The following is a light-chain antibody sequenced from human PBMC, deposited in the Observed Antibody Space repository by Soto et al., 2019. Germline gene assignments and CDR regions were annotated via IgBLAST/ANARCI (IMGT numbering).Light chain of an antibody. CDR3: QPSYSTLT. J-gene: IGKJ5*01. CDR1: QSIISY. Sequence: DIQMTQSPSSLSASVGDRVTITCRASQSIISYFNWYQQKPEKAPKLLIYAASSLQSGVPSRFSGSGAGTDFTLTISILQPEDVATYYCQPSYSTLTFGQGTRLEIK. V-gene: IGKV1-39*01. CDR2: AAS.